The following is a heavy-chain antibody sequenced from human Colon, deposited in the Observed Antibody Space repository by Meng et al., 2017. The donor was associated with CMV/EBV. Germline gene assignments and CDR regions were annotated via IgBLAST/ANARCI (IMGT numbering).Heavy chain of an antibody. CDR2: IKQDGSER. CDR3: ARDQSEYYDFWSGSTYYYYGMDV. Sequence: GESLKISCAASGFPFSIYWMNWVRQAPGKGLEWVANIKQDGSERNYVDSVKGRFNISRDNAKNSLYLQMNSLRAEDTAVYYCARDQSEYYDFWSGSTYYYYGMDVWGQGTTVTVSS. CDR1: GFPFSIYW. J-gene: IGHJ6*02. V-gene: IGHV3-7*01. D-gene: IGHD3-3*01.